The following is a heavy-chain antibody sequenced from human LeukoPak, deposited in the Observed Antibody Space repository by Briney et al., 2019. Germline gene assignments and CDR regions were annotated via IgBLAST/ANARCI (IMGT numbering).Heavy chain of an antibody. J-gene: IGHJ4*02. V-gene: IGHV1-2*02. CDR3: ARDPYSGYDTIFDY. CDR2: INPNSGGT. D-gene: IGHD5-12*01. Sequence: GASVKVSCKASGYTFTGYYMHWVRQAPGQGLEWVGWINPNSGGTNYAQKFQGRVTMTRDTSISTAYMELSRLRSDDTAVYYCARDPYSGYDTIFDYWGQGTLVTVSS. CDR1: GYTFTGYY.